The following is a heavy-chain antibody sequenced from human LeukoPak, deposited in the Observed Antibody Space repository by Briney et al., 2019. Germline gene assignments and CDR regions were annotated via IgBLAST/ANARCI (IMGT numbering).Heavy chain of an antibody. D-gene: IGHD5-12*01. J-gene: IGHJ4*02. CDR1: GGSFSGYY. V-gene: IGHV4-34*01. CDR2: INDSGNT. Sequence: PSETLSLTCAVYGGSFSGYYWNGIRQPPGKGLEWIGEINDSGNTNYNPSLKSRVTLSVDTTKNQFSLKLRSVTAADSAIYYCARGLGDSGYDFLVYWGQGSLVTVSS. CDR3: ARGLGDSGYDFLVY.